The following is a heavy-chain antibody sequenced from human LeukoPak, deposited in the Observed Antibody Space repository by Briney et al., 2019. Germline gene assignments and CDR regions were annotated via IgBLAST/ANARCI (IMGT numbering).Heavy chain of an antibody. V-gene: IGHV4-61*08. Sequence: PSQTLSLTCTVSGGSISSGDYYWSWIRQPPGKGLEWIGYIYYSGSTNYNPSLKSRVTISVDTFKNQFSLKLSSVTAADTAVYYCATYYYDSSGPAGVLFDYWGQGTLVTVSS. CDR2: IYYSGST. CDR3: ATYYYDSSGPAGVLFDY. CDR1: GGSISSGDYY. D-gene: IGHD3-22*01. J-gene: IGHJ4*02.